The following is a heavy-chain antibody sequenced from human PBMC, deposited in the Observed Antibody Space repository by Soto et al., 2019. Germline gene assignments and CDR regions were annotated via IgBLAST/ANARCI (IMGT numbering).Heavy chain of an antibody. CDR1: GGSFSGYY. V-gene: IGHV4-34*01. J-gene: IGHJ5*02. CDR2: INHSGGT. Sequence: SETLSLTCAIYGGSFSGYYWSWIRQPPGEGLEWIGEINHSGGTNYNPSLKSRVTISVDTSKNQFSLKLSSVTAADTAVYYCARGPYIAAAGTNFWFDPWGQGTLVTVSS. CDR3: ARGPYIAAAGTNFWFDP. D-gene: IGHD6-13*01.